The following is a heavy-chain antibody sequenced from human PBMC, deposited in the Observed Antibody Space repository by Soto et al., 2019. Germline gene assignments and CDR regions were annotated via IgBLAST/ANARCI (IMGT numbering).Heavy chain of an antibody. CDR1: GYTFADYS. V-gene: IGHV1-46*04. CDR2: VDPSTGTS. CDR3: ARLSPITVIVN. Sequence: QVRLVQSGAEVKSPGTSVKVSCQTSGYTFADYSIHWVRQAPGQGLEYMGNVDPSTGTSDSSQTLQGRISMTPDASTSTVYMELNNLRSADTAVYYCARLSPITVIVNWGQGPLVTVSS. D-gene: IGHD3-10*01. J-gene: IGHJ4*02.